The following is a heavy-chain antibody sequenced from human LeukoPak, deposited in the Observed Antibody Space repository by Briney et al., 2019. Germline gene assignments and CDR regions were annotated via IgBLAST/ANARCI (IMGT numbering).Heavy chain of an antibody. CDR1: GGSISSSNW. CDR3: ARAGDGSQTAYFDY. Sequence: PSETLSLTCAVSGGSISSSNWWSWVRQPPGKGLEWIGEIYHSGSTNYNPSLKSRVTIPVDKSKNQFSLKLSSVTAADTAVYYCARAGDGSQTAYFDYWGQGTLVTVSS. CDR2: IYHSGST. V-gene: IGHV4-4*02. J-gene: IGHJ4*02. D-gene: IGHD1-26*01.